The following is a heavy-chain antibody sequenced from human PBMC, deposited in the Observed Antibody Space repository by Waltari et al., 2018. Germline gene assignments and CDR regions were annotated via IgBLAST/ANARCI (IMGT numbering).Heavy chain of an antibody. J-gene: IGHJ6*02. CDR1: EFTGNYFG. Sequence: EVQLVESGGGLVQPGWSLRLSCAVSEFTGNYFGMHWVRQAPGKGLEWVSGIILSSGWTGYADSVTGRFTISRDNAKNSLFLQMHSLRPEDTALYYCVKDLTPGGADVWGQGTTVTVSS. V-gene: IGHV3-9*01. CDR2: IILSSGWT. D-gene: IGHD2-21*01. CDR3: VKDLTPGGADV.